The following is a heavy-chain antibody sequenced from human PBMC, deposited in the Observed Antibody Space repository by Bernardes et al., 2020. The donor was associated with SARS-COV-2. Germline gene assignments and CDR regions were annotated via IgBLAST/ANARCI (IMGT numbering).Heavy chain of an antibody. J-gene: IGHJ5*02. Sequence: SVKDSCKASGGTFSSYAISWVRQAPGQGLEWMGGIIPIFGTANYAQKFQGRVTITADESTSTAYMELSSLRSEDTAVYYCARDVVVVAATGWFDPWGQGTLVTVSS. D-gene: IGHD2-15*01. CDR1: GGTFSSYA. CDR3: ARDVVVVAATGWFDP. V-gene: IGHV1-69*13. CDR2: IIPIFGTA.